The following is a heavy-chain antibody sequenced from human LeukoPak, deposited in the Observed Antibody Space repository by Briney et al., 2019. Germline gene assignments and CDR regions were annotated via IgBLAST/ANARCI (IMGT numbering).Heavy chain of an antibody. CDR2: IWYDGSNK. J-gene: IGHJ6*02. V-gene: IGHV3-33*01. D-gene: IGHD3-16*01. CDR1: GFTFSSYG. Sequence: PGGSLRLSCAASGFTFSSYGMHWVRQAPGKGLEWVAVIWYDGSNKYYADSVKGRFTISRDNSKNTLHLQMNSLRAEDTAVYYCARVRFELYYYYYGMDVWGQGTTVTVSS. CDR3: ARVRFELYYYYYGMDV.